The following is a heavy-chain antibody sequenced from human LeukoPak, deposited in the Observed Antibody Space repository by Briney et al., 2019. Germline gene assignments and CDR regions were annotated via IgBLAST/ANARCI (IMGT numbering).Heavy chain of an antibody. CDR3: ARVALITMVRGVIQGNDAFDI. CDR1: GGSISSDGYS. V-gene: IGHV4-30-2*01. J-gene: IGHJ3*02. D-gene: IGHD3-10*01. Sequence: TLSLTCAVSGGSISSDGYSWSWIRQPPGKSLEWIGYIYHSGSTYYNPSLKSRVTISVDRSKNQFSLKLNSVTAADTAVYYCARVALITMVRGVIQGNDAFDIWGQGTMVTVSS. CDR2: IYHSGST.